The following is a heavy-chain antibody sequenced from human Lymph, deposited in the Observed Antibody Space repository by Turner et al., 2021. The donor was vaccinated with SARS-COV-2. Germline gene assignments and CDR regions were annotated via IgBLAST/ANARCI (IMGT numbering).Heavy chain of an antibody. Sequence: QVQLVESGGGVVQPGRSLRLSCTASGFTFSSYAMHWVRQAPGKGLEWVSLISYDGSNKYYADSVKGRFTISRDNSKNTLYLQMNSLRTEDTAVYYYAREMGSGSDYWGQGTLVTVSS. CDR1: GFTFSSYA. CDR3: AREMGSGSDY. D-gene: IGHD3-10*01. CDR2: ISYDGSNK. V-gene: IGHV3-30*04. J-gene: IGHJ4*02.